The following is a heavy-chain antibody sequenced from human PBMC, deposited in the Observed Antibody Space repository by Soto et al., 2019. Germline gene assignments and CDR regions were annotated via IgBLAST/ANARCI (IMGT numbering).Heavy chain of an antibody. CDR1: GGSFSSYY. D-gene: IGHD3-3*01. Sequence: PSETLSLTCVVYGGSFSSYYWSWIRQPPGKGLEWIGYIYYSGSTNYNPSLKSRVTISVDTSKNQFSLKLSSVTAADTAVYYCARVGLRFLEWPSGWFDPWGQGTLVTVSS. J-gene: IGHJ5*02. CDR3: ARVGLRFLEWPSGWFDP. CDR2: IYYSGST. V-gene: IGHV4-59*01.